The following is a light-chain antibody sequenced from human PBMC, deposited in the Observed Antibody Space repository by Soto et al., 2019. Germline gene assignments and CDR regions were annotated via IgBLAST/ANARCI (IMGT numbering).Light chain of an antibody. CDR1: QSVDSRY. CDR2: GAS. Sequence: EIVLTQSPGTLSLSPGERATLSCRASQSVDSRYLAWYQQPPGRAPRLLIYGASSRATGTPDRCSGSGSGTDFNLTISRLEPEDSAGYYCHHYHNSPPCPFGPGPKVEIK. CDR3: HHYHNSPPCP. V-gene: IGKV3-20*01. J-gene: IGKJ3*01.